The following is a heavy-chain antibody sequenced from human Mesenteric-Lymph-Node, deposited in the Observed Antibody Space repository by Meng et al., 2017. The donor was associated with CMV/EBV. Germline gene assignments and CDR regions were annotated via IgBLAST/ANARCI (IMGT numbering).Heavy chain of an antibody. J-gene: IGHJ6*02. V-gene: IGHV1-46*01. CDR2: INPSGGST. D-gene: IGHD3-9*01. CDR3: GREGQLTSAYYYYYYGMDV. CDR1: GYTFTSYY. Sequence: ASVKVSCKASGYTFTSYYMHWVRQAPGQGLEWMGIINPSGGSTSYAQKFQGRVTMTTDTSTSTAYMELRSLRSDDTAVYYCGREGQLTSAYYYYYYGMDVWGQGTTVTVSS.